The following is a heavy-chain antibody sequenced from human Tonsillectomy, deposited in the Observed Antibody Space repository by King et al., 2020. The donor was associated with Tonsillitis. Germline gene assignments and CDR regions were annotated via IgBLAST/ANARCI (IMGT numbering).Heavy chain of an antibody. Sequence: VQLQESGPGLVKPSETLSLTCTVSGASISSYYWSWIRQPAGKGLEWIGRVYASGRTNYSPFLKRRVTMSVDTSKNQFSLKLKSVTAAATAVYYCSRGWGSGYESDYWGQGTLVTVSS. CDR2: VYASGRT. CDR1: GASISSYY. V-gene: IGHV4-4*07. D-gene: IGHD6-25*01. J-gene: IGHJ4*01. CDR3: SRGWGSGYESDY.